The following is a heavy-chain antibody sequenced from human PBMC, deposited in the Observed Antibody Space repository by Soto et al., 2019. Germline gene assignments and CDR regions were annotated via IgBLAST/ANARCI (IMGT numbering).Heavy chain of an antibody. CDR2: IYPGDSDT. J-gene: IGHJ3*02. V-gene: IGHV5-51*01. CDR1: GYSFTSYW. Sequence: EVQLVQSGAEVKKPGESLKISCKGSGYSFTSYWIGWVRQMPGKGLEWMGIIYPGDSDTRYSPSFQGQVTISADKSISTAYLQWSSLKASDTAMYYCARHDLSGSYYSSAFDIWGQGTMVTVSS. D-gene: IGHD1-26*01. CDR3: ARHDLSGSYYSSAFDI.